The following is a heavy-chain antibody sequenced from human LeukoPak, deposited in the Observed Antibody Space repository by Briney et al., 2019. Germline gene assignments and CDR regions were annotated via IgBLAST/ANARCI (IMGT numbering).Heavy chain of an antibody. J-gene: IGHJ4*02. D-gene: IGHD1-26*01. Sequence: GASVKVSCKASGGTLSSYAISWVRQAPGQGLEWMGRIIPILGIANYAQKFQGRVTITADKSTSTAYMELSSLRSEDTAVYYCARGEKPYDYWGQGTLVSVSS. CDR2: IIPILGIA. V-gene: IGHV1-69*04. CDR1: GGTLSSYA. CDR3: ARGEKPYDY.